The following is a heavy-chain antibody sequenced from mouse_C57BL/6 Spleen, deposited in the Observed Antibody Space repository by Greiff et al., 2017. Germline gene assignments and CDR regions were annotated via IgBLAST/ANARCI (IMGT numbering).Heavy chain of an antibody. CDR3: ARSYYGNYVHFDV. V-gene: IGHV1-26*01. CDR1: GYTFTDYY. CDR2: INPNNGGT. J-gene: IGHJ1*03. Sequence: EVQLQQSGPELVKPGASVKISCKASGYTFTDYYMNWVKQSHGKSLEWIGDINPNNGGTSYNQKFKGKATLTVDKSSSTAYMELRSLTSEDSAVYYCARSYYGNYVHFDVWGTGTTVTVSS. D-gene: IGHD2-1*01.